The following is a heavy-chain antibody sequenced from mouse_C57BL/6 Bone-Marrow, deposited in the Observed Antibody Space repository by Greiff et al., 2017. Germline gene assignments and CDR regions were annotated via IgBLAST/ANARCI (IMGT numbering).Heavy chain of an antibody. J-gene: IGHJ2*01. CDR1: GYTFTDHT. D-gene: IGHD2-4*01. V-gene: IGHV1-78*01. Sequence: QVQLQQSDAELVKPGASVKISCKVSGYTFTDHTIHWMKQRPEQGLEWIGYIYPRDGSTKYNEKFKGKATLTADKSSSKAYMQLNSLTSEDSAVXFCARRDYPSYYFDYWGQGTTLTVSS. CDR3: ARRDYPSYYFDY. CDR2: IYPRDGST.